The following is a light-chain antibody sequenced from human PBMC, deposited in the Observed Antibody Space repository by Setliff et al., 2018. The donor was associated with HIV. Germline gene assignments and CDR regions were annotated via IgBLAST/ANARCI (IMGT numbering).Light chain of an antibody. J-gene: IGLJ1*01. V-gene: IGLV3-21*04. CDR1: NIGSKS. CDR2: YDS. Sequence: SYELTQPPSVSVAPGKTARITCGGNNIGSKSVHWYQQKPGQAPVLVIYYDSDRPSGIPERFSGSKSGNTATLTISRVEAGDEAYYYCQVWDSSSDHSYVFGTGTMVTVL. CDR3: QVWDSSSDHSYV.